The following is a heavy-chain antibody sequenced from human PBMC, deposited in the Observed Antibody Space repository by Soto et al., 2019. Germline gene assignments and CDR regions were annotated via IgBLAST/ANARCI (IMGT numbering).Heavy chain of an antibody. J-gene: IGHJ6*02. D-gene: IGHD2-15*01. CDR3: TTDCSGGSCYPGADYYYYGMDV. CDR1: GFSFSYAW. V-gene: IGHV3-15*01. CDR2: VKSKTDGATA. Sequence: RLSCAASGFSFSYAWMSWVRQAPGKGLEWVGRVKSKTDGATADYAAPVKGRFSISRDDSKTTVYLQMNSLKAEDTAVYYCTTDCSGGSCYPGADYYYYGMDVWGQGTTVTVSS.